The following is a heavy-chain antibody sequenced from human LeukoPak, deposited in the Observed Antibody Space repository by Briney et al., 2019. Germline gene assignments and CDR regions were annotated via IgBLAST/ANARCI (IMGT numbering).Heavy chain of an antibody. CDR2: IWYDGSNK. V-gene: IGHV3-33*01. CDR1: GFTFSSYG. D-gene: IGHD3-10*01. CDR3: AREIHDYYGSGSYDPVD. J-gene: IGHJ4*02. Sequence: PGGSLRLSCAASGFTFSSYGMHWVRQAPGKGLEWVAVIWYDGSNKYYADSVKGRFTISRDNSKNTLYLQMNSLRAEDTAVYYCAREIHDYYGSGSYDPVDRGQGTLVTVSS.